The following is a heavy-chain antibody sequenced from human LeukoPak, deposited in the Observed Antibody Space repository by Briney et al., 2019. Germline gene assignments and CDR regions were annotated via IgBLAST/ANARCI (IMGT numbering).Heavy chain of an antibody. J-gene: IGHJ4*02. CDR2: IGISGDST. V-gene: IGHV3-23*01. Sequence: GGSLRLSCAASGFTFSSYAMTWVRQAPGKGLEWVSGIGISGDSTYYADSVKGRFTISRDNSEDTLYLQMNRLRVEDTAVYYCATSEVYSSGSLWDWGQGTLVTVST. CDR3: ATSEVYSSGSLWD. CDR1: GFTFSSYA. D-gene: IGHD3-22*01.